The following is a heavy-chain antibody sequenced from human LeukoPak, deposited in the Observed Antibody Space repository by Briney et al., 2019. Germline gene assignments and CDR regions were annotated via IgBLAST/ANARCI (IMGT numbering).Heavy chain of an antibody. D-gene: IGHD3-10*01. J-gene: IGHJ4*02. CDR1: GGSFSGYY. CDR2: INHSGST. V-gene: IGHV4-34*01. Sequence: SETLSLTCAVYGGSFSGYYWSWIRQPPGKGLEWIGEINHSGSTNYNPSLKSRVTISVDTSKNQFSLKLSSVTAADTAVYYCARGRGLPGPLDYWGQGTLVTVSS. CDR3: ARGRGLPGPLDY.